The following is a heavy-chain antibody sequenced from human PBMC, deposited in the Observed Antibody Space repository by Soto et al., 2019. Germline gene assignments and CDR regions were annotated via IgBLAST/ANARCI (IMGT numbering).Heavy chain of an antibody. CDR3: AGGMAGLDV. J-gene: IGHJ6*02. CDR1: GLSFNIYW. V-gene: IGHV3-74*01. Sequence: EVQLVESGGGLVQPGGSLRLSCAASGLSFNIYWMPWVRQVPGKGLVWLARINSDGSHTIYVDSVKGRFTISRDNAKNTVFLQMDSLRDEDTGVYYCAGGMAGLDVWGQGTTVTVSS. CDR2: INSDGSHT.